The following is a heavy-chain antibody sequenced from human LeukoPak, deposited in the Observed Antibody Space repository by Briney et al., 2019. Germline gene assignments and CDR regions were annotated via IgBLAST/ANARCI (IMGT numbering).Heavy chain of an antibody. CDR3: ARGLIDY. J-gene: IGHJ4*02. CDR1: GFTFSSYS. Sequence: PGGSLRLSCAASGFTFSSYSVNWVRQAPGKGLEWVSFISSSSSTIYYADSVKGRFTISRDNAKSSLSLQMNSLRAEDTAVYYCARGLIDYWGQGTLVTVSS. CDR2: ISSSSSTI. V-gene: IGHV3-48*01.